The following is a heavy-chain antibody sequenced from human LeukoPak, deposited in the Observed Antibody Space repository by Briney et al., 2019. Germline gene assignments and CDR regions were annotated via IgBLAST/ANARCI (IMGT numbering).Heavy chain of an antibody. CDR3: ARFYYGPGSYDH. CDR1: GGSISSGGYS. J-gene: IGHJ4*02. CDR2: IYHSGST. V-gene: IGHV4-30-2*01. D-gene: IGHD3-10*01. Sequence: SQTLSLTCAVSGGSISSGGYSWSWIRQPPGKGLEWIGYIYHSGSTYYNPSLKSRVTISVDRSKNQFSLKLSSVTAADTAVYYCARFYYGPGSYDHWGQGTLVTVSS.